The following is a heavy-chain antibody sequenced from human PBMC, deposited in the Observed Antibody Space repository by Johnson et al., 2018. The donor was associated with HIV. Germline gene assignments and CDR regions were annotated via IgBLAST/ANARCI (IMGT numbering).Heavy chain of an antibody. J-gene: IGHJ3*02. CDR3: AKAYCPGCDGFDI. CDR2: INSDGSST. D-gene: IGHD2-21*01. Sequence: VQLVESGGGLVQPGGSLRLSCAASGFTFSSYWMHWVRQAPGKGLVWVSRINSDGSSTSYADSVKGRFTISRDNAKNTLYLQMNSLRTEDTGVYYCAKAYCPGCDGFDIWGQGTMVTVSS. CDR1: GFTFSSYW. V-gene: IGHV3-74*01.